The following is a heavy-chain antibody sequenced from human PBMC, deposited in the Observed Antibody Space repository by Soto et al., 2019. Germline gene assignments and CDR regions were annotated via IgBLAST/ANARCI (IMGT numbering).Heavy chain of an antibody. CDR1: GYSISSGYY. CDR2: IYHSGST. D-gene: IGHD3-22*01. V-gene: IGHV4-38-2*01. CDR3: ARVASGDSSGYYYALFDY. J-gene: IGHJ4*02. Sequence: SETLGITSAFSGYSISSGYYWVWIRQPPVKGLEWIGSIYHSGSTYYNPSLKSRVTISVDTSKNQFSLKLSSVTAADTAVYYCARVASGDSSGYYYALFDYWGQGTLVTVYS.